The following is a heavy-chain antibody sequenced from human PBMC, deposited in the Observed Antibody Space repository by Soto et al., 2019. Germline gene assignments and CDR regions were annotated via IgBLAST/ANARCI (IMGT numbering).Heavy chain of an antibody. Sequence: SETLSLTCTVSGGSISSYYWSWIRQPPGKGLEWIGYIYYSGSTNYNPSLKSRVTISVDTSKNQFSLKLSSVTAADTAVYYCARGPYRVVVAATPVRWFDPWGQGTLVTVSS. V-gene: IGHV4-59*12. J-gene: IGHJ5*02. CDR3: ARGPYRVVVAATPVRWFDP. D-gene: IGHD2-15*01. CDR2: IYYSGST. CDR1: GGSISSYY.